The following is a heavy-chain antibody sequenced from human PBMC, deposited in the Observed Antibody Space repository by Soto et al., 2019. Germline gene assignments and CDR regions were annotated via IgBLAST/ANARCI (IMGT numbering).Heavy chain of an antibody. CDR3: ARDRRDTLTFCFDL. V-gene: IGHV4-59*01. D-gene: IGHD3-9*01. CDR2: IYYSGST. Sequence: PSETLSLTCTVSGASISGFYWSWIRQPPGKGLEWIGHIYYSGSTNYNPSLESRVTMSVDTSKNQFSLKLSSVTAADTAIYYCARDRRDTLTFCFDLWGQGNLVTVSS. CDR1: GASISGFY. J-gene: IGHJ5*02.